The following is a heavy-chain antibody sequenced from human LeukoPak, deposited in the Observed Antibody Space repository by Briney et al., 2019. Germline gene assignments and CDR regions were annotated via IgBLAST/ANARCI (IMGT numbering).Heavy chain of an antibody. J-gene: IGHJ5*02. CDR2: IYSGGST. D-gene: IGHD1-26*01. V-gene: IGHV4-39*01. Sequence: SETLSLTCTVSGGSISSNNFYGGLIRQPPGKGLEWIGSIYSGGSTFYNPSLKGRVTLSVDTSKNQFSLKLSSVTAADTAVYYCARMGIVGATDWFDPWGQGTRSPSPQ. CDR1: GGSISSNNFY. CDR3: ARMGIVGATDWFDP.